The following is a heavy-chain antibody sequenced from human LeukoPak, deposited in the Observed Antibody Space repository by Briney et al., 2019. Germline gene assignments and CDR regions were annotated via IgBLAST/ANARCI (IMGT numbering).Heavy chain of an antibody. Sequence: ASVKVSCKASRYTFTSYDINWVRQATGQGLEWMGWMNPNSGNTGYAQKFQGRVTMTRNTSISTAYMELSSLRSEDTAVYYCARFYNCNDGDALDIWGQRTMVTVSS. CDR1: RYTFTSYD. CDR3: ARFYNCNDGDALDI. CDR2: MNPNSGNT. D-gene: IGHD1-1*01. J-gene: IGHJ3*02. V-gene: IGHV1-8*01.